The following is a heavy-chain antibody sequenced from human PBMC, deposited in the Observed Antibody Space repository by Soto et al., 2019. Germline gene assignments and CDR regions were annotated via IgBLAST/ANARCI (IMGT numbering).Heavy chain of an antibody. V-gene: IGHV4-34*01. D-gene: IGHD3-3*01. CDR1: GGSFSGYY. CDR2: IDHSGYT. Sequence: AVYGGSFSGYYWNWIRQPPGKGLEWIGEIDHSGYTNYNPSLKSRVTISVDTSKNQFSLRLTSVTAADRAVYYCARVRDWFDPWGQGTLVTVSS. CDR3: ARVRDWFDP. J-gene: IGHJ5*02.